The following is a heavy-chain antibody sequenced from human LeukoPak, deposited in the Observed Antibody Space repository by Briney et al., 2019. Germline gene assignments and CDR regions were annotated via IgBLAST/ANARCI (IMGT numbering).Heavy chain of an antibody. Sequence: GGSLRLSCAASGFTFSSYSMSWVRQAPGKGLEWVSAISGSGGSTYYADSVKGRFTISRDNSKNTLYLQMNSLRAEDTAVYYCAKDLGAAAAPFDYWGQETLVTVSS. D-gene: IGHD6-13*01. CDR2: ISGSGGST. CDR1: GFTFSSYS. CDR3: AKDLGAAAAPFDY. V-gene: IGHV3-23*01. J-gene: IGHJ4*02.